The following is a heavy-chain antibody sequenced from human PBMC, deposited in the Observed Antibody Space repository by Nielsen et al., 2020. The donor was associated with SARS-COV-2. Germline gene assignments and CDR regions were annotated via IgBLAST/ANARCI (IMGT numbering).Heavy chain of an antibody. CDR3: ASAHGFSRTHDY. D-gene: IGHD3-10*01. V-gene: IGHV4-30-4*01. Sequence: SETLSLTCTVSGGSITTDDYYWSWIRQSPGKGLEWIGYIYYTGTTDYNPSLTSRVTMSVDTSKNQFSLKLNSVTAADTAVYYCASAHGFSRTHDYWGQGTLVTVSS. J-gene: IGHJ4*02. CDR1: GGSITTDDYY. CDR2: IYYTGTT.